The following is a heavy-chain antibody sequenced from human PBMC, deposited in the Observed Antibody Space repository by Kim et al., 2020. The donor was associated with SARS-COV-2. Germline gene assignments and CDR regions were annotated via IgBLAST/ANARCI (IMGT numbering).Heavy chain of an antibody. D-gene: IGHD5-18*01. CDR1: GYTFTSYG. V-gene: IGHV1-18*01. CDR2: ISAYNGNT. J-gene: IGHJ3*02. Sequence: ASVKVSCKASGYTFTSYGISWVRQAPGQGLEWMGWISAYNGNTNYAQKLQGRVTMTTDTSTSTAYMELRSLRSDDTAVYYCAGGFRDTAMAEHNSGSSAFDIWGQGTMVTVSS. CDR3: AGGFRDTAMAEHNSGSSAFDI.